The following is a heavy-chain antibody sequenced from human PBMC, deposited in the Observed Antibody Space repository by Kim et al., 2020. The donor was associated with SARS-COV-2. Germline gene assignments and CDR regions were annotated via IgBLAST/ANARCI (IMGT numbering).Heavy chain of an antibody. CDR3: ARGAGPYSSGTVDY. J-gene: IGHJ4*02. V-gene: IGHV6-1*01. D-gene: IGHD6-19*01. Sequence: AVSVKSRITINPDTRKNQCSLQRNSVTPEDTAVYYCARGAGPYSSGTVDYWGQGTLVTVSS.